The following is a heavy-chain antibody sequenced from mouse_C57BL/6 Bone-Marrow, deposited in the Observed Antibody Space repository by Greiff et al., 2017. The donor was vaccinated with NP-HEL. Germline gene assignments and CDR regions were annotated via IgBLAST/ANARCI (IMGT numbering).Heavy chain of an antibody. CDR2: IDPSDSYT. CDR1: GYTFTSYW. Sequence: QVQLQQPGAELVKPGASVKLSCKASGYTFTSYWMQWVKQRPGQGLEWIGEIDPSDSYTNYNQKFKGKATFTVDSSSSTAYMQLSSLTSEASAVYYCGGAMDYWGQGTSVTVSS. CDR3: GGAMDY. V-gene: IGHV1-50*01. J-gene: IGHJ4*01.